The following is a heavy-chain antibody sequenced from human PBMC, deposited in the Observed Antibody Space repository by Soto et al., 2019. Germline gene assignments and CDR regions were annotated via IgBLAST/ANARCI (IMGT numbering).Heavy chain of an antibody. J-gene: IGHJ5*02. CDR1: GGSISSYY. D-gene: IGHD5-18*01. CDR2: IYYSGST. CDR3: ARDGDTAMVTGNWFDP. Sequence: PSETLSLTCTVSGGSISSYYWSWFRQPPGKGLEWIGYIYYSGSTNYNPSLKSRVTISVDTSKNQFSLKLSSVTAADTAVYYCARDGDTAMVTGNWFDPWGQGTLVTVSS. V-gene: IGHV4-59*01.